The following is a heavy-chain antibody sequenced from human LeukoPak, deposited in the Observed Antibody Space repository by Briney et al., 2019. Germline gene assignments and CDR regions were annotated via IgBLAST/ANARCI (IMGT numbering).Heavy chain of an antibody. CDR2: IIPIFGTA. J-gene: IGHJ6*03. V-gene: IGHV1-69*06. CDR3: AGTMVRGVIPYYMDV. CDR1: GYTFASYG. Sequence: ASVKVSCKASGYTFASYGISWVRQAPGQGLEWMGGIIPIFGTANYAQKFQGRVTITADKSTSTAYMELSSLRSEDTAVYYCAGTMVRGVIPYYMDVWGKGTTVTVSS. D-gene: IGHD3-10*01.